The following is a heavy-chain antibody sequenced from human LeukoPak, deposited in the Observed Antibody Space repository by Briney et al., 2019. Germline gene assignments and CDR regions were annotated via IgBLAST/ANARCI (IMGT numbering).Heavy chain of an antibody. CDR2: IIPILGIA. CDR3: ARETIPSSSSYFDY. CDR1: GGTFSSYT. V-gene: IGHV1-69*04. D-gene: IGHD6-13*01. Sequence: SVKVSCKASGGTFSSYTISWVRQAPGQGHEWMGRIIPILGIANYAQKFQGRVTITADKSTSTAYMELSSLRSEDTAVYYCARETIPSSSSYFDYWGQGTLVTVSS. J-gene: IGHJ4*02.